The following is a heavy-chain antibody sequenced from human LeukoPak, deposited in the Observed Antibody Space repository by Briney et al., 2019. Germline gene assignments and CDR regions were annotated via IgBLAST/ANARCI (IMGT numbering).Heavy chain of an antibody. CDR2: IWYDGSNK. V-gene: IGHV3-33*06. CDR3: AKDRDGYNFPGY. Sequence: GGSLRLSCAASGFTLSSYGMHWVRQAPGKGLEWVAVIWYDGSNKYYADSVKGRFTISRDNSKNTLYLQVNSLRAEDTAVYYCAKDRDGYNFPGYWGQGTLVTVSS. D-gene: IGHD5-24*01. J-gene: IGHJ4*02. CDR1: GFTLSSYG.